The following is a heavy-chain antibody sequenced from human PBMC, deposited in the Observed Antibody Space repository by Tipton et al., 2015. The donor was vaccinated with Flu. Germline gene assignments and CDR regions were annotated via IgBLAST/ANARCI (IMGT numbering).Heavy chain of an antibody. D-gene: IGHD3-22*01. J-gene: IGHJ4*02. V-gene: IGHV4-4*07. CDR3: ASGNFYDSSGYFAF. Sequence: TLSLTCNVSGASINRYYWSWIRQSVGKGPEWIGRTHTNGNTNYNSSFGSRLTMSLDTSKSQFSITLTSVTVADTAVYYCASGNFYDSSGYFAFWGQGILVTVAS. CDR1: GASINRYY. CDR2: THTNGNT.